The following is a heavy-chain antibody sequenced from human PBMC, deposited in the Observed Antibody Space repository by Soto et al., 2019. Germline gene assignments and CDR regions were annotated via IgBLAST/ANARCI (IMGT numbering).Heavy chain of an antibody. V-gene: IGHV3-30*18. Sequence: QVQLVESGGGVVQPGRSLRLSCAASGFTFSSYGMHWVRQAPGKGLEWVAVISYDGSNKYYADSVKGRFTISRDNSKNPLYLQMNSLRAEDTAVYYCAKCSQGGGDFWSGYYNYYYYGMDVWGQGTTVTVSS. CDR2: ISYDGSNK. D-gene: IGHD3-3*01. CDR1: GFTFSSYG. J-gene: IGHJ6*02. CDR3: AKCSQGGGDFWSGYYNYYYYGMDV.